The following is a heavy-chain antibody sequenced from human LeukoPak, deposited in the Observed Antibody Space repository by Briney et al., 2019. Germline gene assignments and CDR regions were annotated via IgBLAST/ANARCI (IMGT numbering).Heavy chain of an antibody. CDR2: ISGSGDLT. Sequence: GGSLRLSCSASGFTFSIYAMSWVRQTPGKGLKWVSSISGSGDLTYYADSVRGRFTISRDNSQNTLYLQMNSLRAEDTAIYYCAKDRPNYYGSNGHYYRRDGDYWGQGTLVTVSS. D-gene: IGHD3-22*01. CDR1: GFTFSIYA. J-gene: IGHJ4*02. V-gene: IGHV3-23*01. CDR3: AKDRPNYYGSNGHYYRRDGDY.